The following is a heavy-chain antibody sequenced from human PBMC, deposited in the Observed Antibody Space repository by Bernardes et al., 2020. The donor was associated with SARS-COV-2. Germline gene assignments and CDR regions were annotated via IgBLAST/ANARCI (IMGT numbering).Heavy chain of an antibody. CDR2: ISGSGGST. V-gene: IGHV3-23*01. J-gene: IGHJ4*02. Sequence: GGSLRLSCAASGFSFSTYAMHWVRQAPGKGLEWVSGISGSGGSTYYTDSVKGRFTISRDNSRNTVNLQMNSLRADETAVYYCAKIGLAGVNPYFDYWGPGTLVTVSS. CDR1: GFSFSTYA. D-gene: IGHD3-10*01. CDR3: AKIGLAGVNPYFDY.